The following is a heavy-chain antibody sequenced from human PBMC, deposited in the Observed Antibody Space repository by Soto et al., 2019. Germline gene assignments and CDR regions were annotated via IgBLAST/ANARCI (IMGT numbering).Heavy chain of an antibody. J-gene: IGHJ4*02. Sequence: QALLVQSGAEAKKPGASVKVSCKASGYTFTSYAMHWVRQAPGQRLEWMGWINAGNGNTKYSQKFQGRVTITRDTSASTAYMELSSLRSEDTAVYYCARDRAAAGTKYYFDYWGQGTLVTVSS. V-gene: IGHV1-3*01. D-gene: IGHD6-13*01. CDR1: GYTFTSYA. CDR3: ARDRAAAGTKYYFDY. CDR2: INAGNGNT.